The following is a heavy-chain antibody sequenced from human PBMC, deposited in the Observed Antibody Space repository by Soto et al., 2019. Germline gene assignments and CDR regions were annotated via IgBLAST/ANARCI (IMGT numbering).Heavy chain of an antibody. J-gene: IGHJ4*02. CDR3: ASLPEITIFGVVTTDFDY. D-gene: IGHD3-3*01. CDR1: GFTFSSYS. Sequence: GGSLRLSCAASGFTFSSYSMNWVRQAPGKGLEWVSSISSSSSYIYYADSVKGRFTISRDNAKNSLYLQMNSLRAEDTAVYYCASLPEITIFGVVTTDFDYWGQGTLVTVS. CDR2: ISSSSSYI. V-gene: IGHV3-21*01.